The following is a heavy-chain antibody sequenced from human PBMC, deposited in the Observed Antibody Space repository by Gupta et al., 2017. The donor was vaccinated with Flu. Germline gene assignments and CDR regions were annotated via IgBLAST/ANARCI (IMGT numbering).Heavy chain of an antibody. J-gene: IGHJ6*04. CDR3: AREPYAYHYFDA. Sequence: EVNLVESGGSLVNPGGYLRLSCAASGFLFPSPSFNWVRQAPGKGLEWVASISTNDIYTDYADSVKGRFTMSRDNARNTSYLQMTNLRVDDSAVYYCAREPYAYHYFDAWGKGTTVTVSP. CDR2: ISTNDIYT. D-gene: IGHD3-16*01. V-gene: IGHV3-21*04. CDR1: GFLFPSPS.